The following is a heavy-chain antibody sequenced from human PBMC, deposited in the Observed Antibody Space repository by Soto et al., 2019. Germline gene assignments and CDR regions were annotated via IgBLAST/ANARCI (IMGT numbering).Heavy chain of an antibody. CDR1: GFTFSSYG. J-gene: IGHJ4*02. D-gene: IGHD2-15*01. CDR3: AKGRHQLLWFGGYCSGGSCYSGGYFDY. CDR2: ISYDGSNK. Sequence: GGSLRLSCAASGFTFSSYGMHWVRQAPGKGLEWVAVISYDGSNKYYADSVKGRFTISRDNSKNTLYLQMNSLRAEDTAVYYCAKGRHQLLWFGGYCSGGSCYSGGYFDYWGQGTLVTVSS. V-gene: IGHV3-30*18.